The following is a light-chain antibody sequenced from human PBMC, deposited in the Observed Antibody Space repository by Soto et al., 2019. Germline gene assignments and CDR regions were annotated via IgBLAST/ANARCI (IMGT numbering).Light chain of an antibody. J-gene: IGLJ1*01. V-gene: IGLV2-14*01. CDR1: SSDVGGYNY. CDR3: SSYTSSSTEV. CDR2: DVS. Sequence: QSVLTQPASVSGSPGQSITISCTGTSSDVGGYNYVSWYQQHPGKAPKLMIYDVSNRPSGVSYLFSGSKSGNTASLTISGLQAEDEADYYCSSYTSSSTEVFGTGTKVTV.